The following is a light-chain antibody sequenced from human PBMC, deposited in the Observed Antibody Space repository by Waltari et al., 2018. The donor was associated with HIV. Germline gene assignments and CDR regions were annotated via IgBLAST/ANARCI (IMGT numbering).Light chain of an antibody. CDR2: GAS. CDR1: QSPSNNY. CDR3: QLVFA. V-gene: IGKV3-20*01. J-gene: IGKJ3*01. Sequence: EIVLTQSPDTLSLSPGAKVTLSCRASQSPSNNYLAWYQQKPGQAPRLLIYGASYRATGIPHRFSGSGSGTDFTLTISRLEPEDFGVYYCQLVFAFGPGTKLDL.